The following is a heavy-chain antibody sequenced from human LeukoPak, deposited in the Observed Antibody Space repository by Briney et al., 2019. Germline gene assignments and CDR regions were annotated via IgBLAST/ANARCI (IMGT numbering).Heavy chain of an antibody. CDR2: IYYSGST. D-gene: IGHD6-13*01. CDR3: ARADSSSWFD. V-gene: IGHV4-59*13. CDR1: GGSISSYY. Sequence: SETLSLTRTVSGGSISSYYWSWIRQPPGKGLEWIGYIYYSGSTNYNPSLKSRVTISVDTSKNQFSLKLSSVTAADTAVYYCARADSSSWFDWGQGTLVTVSS. J-gene: IGHJ4*02.